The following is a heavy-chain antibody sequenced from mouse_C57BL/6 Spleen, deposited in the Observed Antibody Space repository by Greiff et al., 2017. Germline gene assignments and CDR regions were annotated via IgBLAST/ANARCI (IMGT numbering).Heavy chain of an antibody. D-gene: IGHD2-1*01. J-gene: IGHJ2*01. V-gene: IGHV1-9*01. CDR2: ILPGSGST. Sequence: QVQLQQSGAELMKPGASVKLSCTATGYTFTGYWIEWVKQRPGHGLEWIGEILPGSGSTNYTEKFKGKATFTADTSANTAYMQLSSLTTEDSAIYYCARRGNYDYWGQGTTLTVSS. CDR1: GYTFTGYW. CDR3: ARRGNYDY.